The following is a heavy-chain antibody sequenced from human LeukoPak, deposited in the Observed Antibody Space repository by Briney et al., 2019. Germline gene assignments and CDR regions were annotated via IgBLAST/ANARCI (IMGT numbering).Heavy chain of an antibody. CDR1: GFTFSNFG. J-gene: IGHJ4*02. Sequence: GGSLRLSCTDSGFTFSNFGMSWVRQAPGKGLEWVSHLTGSGGSTYYAGSVKGRFTISRDNSKNTLYLQMNSLRAEDTAVYYCAKRNYFGAGTYSFDFWGQGTLVTVSS. D-gene: IGHD3-10*01. V-gene: IGHV3-23*01. CDR2: LTGSGGST. CDR3: AKRNYFGAGTYSFDF.